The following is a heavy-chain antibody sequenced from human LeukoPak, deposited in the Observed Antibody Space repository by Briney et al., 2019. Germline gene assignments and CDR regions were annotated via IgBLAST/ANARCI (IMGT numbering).Heavy chain of an antibody. V-gene: IGHV3-30*02. D-gene: IGHD3-10*01. J-gene: IGHJ4*02. CDR3: AKRVYGSGSYSTLDY. CDR2: IRSDGSNK. Sequence: GGSLRLSCAASGFTFSSYGMHWVRQAPGKGLEWVAFIRSDGSNKYYADSVKGRFTISRDNSKNTLYLQMNSLRAEDTAVYYCAKRVYGSGSYSTLDYWGQGTLVTVSS. CDR1: GFTFSSYG.